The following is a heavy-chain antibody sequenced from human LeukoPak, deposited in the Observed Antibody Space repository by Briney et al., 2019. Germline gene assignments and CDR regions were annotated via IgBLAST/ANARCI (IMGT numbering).Heavy chain of an antibody. J-gene: IGHJ4*02. CDR3: ARDRGSSPDYYFDY. Sequence: SETLSLTFAVSGGSISSSNWWSWVRQPPGKGLEWIGEIYHSGSTNYNPSLKSRVTISVDKSKNQFSLKLSSVTAADTAVYYCARDRGSSPDYYFDYWGQGTLVTVSS. D-gene: IGHD6-13*01. V-gene: IGHV4-4*02. CDR1: GGSISSSNW. CDR2: IYHSGST.